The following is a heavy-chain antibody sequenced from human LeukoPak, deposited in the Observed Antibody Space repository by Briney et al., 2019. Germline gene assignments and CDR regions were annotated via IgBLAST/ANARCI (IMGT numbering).Heavy chain of an antibody. V-gene: IGHV3-23*01. CDR1: GFTFSSYA. J-gene: IGHJ4*02. D-gene: IGHD6-13*01. CDR2: IRGSGGST. CDR3: AESARLGYSSSWYDY. Sequence: GGSLRLSCAASGFTFSSYAMSWVRQAPGKGLEWVSAIRGSGGSTYYADSVKGRFTISRDNSKNTLYLQMNSLRAEDTAVYYCAESARLGYSSSWYDYWGQGTLVTVSS.